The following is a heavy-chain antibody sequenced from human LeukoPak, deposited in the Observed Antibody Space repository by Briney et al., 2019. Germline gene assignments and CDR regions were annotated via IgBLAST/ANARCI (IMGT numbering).Heavy chain of an antibody. CDR3: ARAHPRQQRNWFDP. CDR2: MNPNSGNT. Sequence: GASVKVSCKASGYTFTSYDINWVRQATGQGLEWMGWMNPNSGNTGYAQKFQGRVTMTRNTSISTAYMELSSLRSEDPAVYYCARAHPRQQRNWFDPWGQGTLVTVSS. CDR1: GYTFTSYD. V-gene: IGHV1-8*01. J-gene: IGHJ5*02. D-gene: IGHD6-13*01.